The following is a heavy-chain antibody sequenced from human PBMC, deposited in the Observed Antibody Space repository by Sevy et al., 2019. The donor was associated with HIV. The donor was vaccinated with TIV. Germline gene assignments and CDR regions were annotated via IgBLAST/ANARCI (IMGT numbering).Heavy chain of an antibody. V-gene: IGHV3-9*01. CDR2: ISWSSGNI. Sequence: GGSLRLSCAASGFTFDDYTMNWVRQAPGKGLEWVSGISWSSGNIAYADSVEGRFTSSRDNAKNSLYLQMNSLRVEDTALYYCVKDRSGSYSFDYWGQGTLVSVS. CDR1: GFTFDDYT. D-gene: IGHD1-26*01. CDR3: VKDRSGSYSFDY. J-gene: IGHJ4*02.